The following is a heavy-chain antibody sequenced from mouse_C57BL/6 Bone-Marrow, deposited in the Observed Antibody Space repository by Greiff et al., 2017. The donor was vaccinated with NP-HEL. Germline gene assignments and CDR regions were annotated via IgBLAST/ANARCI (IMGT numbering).Heavy chain of an antibody. V-gene: IGHV1-18*01. CDR1: GYTFTDYN. Sequence: EVQLQQSGPELVKPGASVKIPCKASGYTFTDYNMDWVKQSHGKSLEWIGDINPNNGGTIYNQKFKGKATLTVDKSSSTAYMELRSLTSEDTAVYYCALTGRREAWFAYWGQGTLVTVSA. D-gene: IGHD4-1*01. CDR3: ALTGRREAWFAY. J-gene: IGHJ3*01. CDR2: INPNNGGT.